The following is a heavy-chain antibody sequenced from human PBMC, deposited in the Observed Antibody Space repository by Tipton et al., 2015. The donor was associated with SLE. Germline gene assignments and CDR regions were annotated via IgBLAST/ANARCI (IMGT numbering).Heavy chain of an antibody. CDR3: AKGLAAAGADAFDI. Sequence: VQLVQSGGGLVQPGRSLRLSCAASGFTFDDYAMHWFRQASGKGLEWFLGISWISGSIGYADSVKGRFTISRDNAKNSLYLQMNSLRAEDTALYYYAKGLAAAGADAFDIWGQGTMVTVSS. V-gene: IGHV3-9*01. CDR1: GFTFDDYA. CDR2: ISWISGSI. J-gene: IGHJ3*02. D-gene: IGHD6-13*01.